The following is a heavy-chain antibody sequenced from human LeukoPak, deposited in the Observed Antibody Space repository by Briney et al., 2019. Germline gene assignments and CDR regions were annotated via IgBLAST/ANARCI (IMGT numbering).Heavy chain of an antibody. D-gene: IGHD3-22*01. Sequence: GGSLRLSCAASGFTFSGSAMHWVRQASGKGLEWVGRIRSKANSYATAYAASVKGRFTISRDDSKNTAYLQMNSLKTEDTAVYYCTRPYYDSSGYYYDYWGQGTLVTVSS. CDR2: IRSKANSYAT. J-gene: IGHJ4*02. V-gene: IGHV3-73*01. CDR1: GFTFSGSA. CDR3: TRPYYDSSGYYYDY.